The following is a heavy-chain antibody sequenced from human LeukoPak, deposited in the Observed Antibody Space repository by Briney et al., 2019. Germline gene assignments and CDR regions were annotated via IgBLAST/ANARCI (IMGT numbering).Heavy chain of an antibody. Sequence: GGSLRLSCAASGFTFSSYWMHWVRQAPGKGLVWVSRINSDGSSTSYADSVKGRFTISRDNAKNALYLQMNSLRAEDTAVYYCAKDELGGWPGGAFDIWGQGTMVTVSS. J-gene: IGHJ3*02. CDR3: AKDELGGWPGGAFDI. CDR2: INSDGSST. D-gene: IGHD6-19*01. V-gene: IGHV3-74*01. CDR1: GFTFSSYW.